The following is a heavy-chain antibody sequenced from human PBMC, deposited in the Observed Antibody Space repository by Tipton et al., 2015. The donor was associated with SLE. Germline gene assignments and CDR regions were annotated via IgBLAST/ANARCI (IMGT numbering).Heavy chain of an antibody. CDR1: GGSISSYY. D-gene: IGHD1-26*01. J-gene: IGHJ4*02. CDR2: IYYSGST. CDR3: ANGGGQVDPFDY. V-gene: IGHV4-59*12. Sequence: TLSLTCTVSGGSISSYYWSWIRQPPGKGLEWIGYIYYSGSTYYNPSLKSRVTISVDTSKNQFSLKLSSVTAADTAVYYCANGGGQVDPFDYWGQGTLVTVSS.